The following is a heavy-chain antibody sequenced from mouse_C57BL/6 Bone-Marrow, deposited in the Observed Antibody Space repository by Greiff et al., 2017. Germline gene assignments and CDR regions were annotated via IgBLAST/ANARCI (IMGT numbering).Heavy chain of an antibody. D-gene: IGHD2-3*01. J-gene: IGHJ2*01. Sequence: DVKLQESGAELVRPGASVKLSCTASGFNIKDYYIHWVKQRPEQGLEWIGWIDPEIGDTEYASKFKGKATITSDTSSNTAYLQLSSLTSEDTAVYYCSSFDGYSFDFWDQGTALTVAS. V-gene: IGHV14-4*01. CDR2: IDPEIGDT. CDR3: SSFDGYSFDF. CDR1: GFNIKDYY.